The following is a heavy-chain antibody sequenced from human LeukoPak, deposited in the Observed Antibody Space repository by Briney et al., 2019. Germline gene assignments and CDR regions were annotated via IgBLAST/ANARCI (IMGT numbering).Heavy chain of an antibody. CDR2: ISGSGGTT. Sequence: GGSLRLSCAASGFTFSSYAMSWVRQAPGKGLEWVSAISGSGGTTYYADSVKGRFTISRDNSKNTLYLQMNSLRAEDTAVYYCAKSRDFWSGSTFDPWGQGTLVTVSS. D-gene: IGHD3-3*01. CDR3: AKSRDFWSGSTFDP. J-gene: IGHJ5*02. V-gene: IGHV3-23*01. CDR1: GFTFSSYA.